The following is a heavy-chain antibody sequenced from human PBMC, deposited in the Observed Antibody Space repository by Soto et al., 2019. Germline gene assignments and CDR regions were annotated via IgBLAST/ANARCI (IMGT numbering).Heavy chain of an antibody. J-gene: IGHJ4*02. Sequence: GGSLILSCASSGFTFSSYAMSWVRQAPGKGLEWVSGISWNSNTIAYADSVKGRFTISRDNAKNSLYLQMNSLRAEDKAFYYCAKENGQKWGQGTLVTV. D-gene: IGHD2-8*01. CDR2: ISWNSNTI. CDR1: GFTFSSYA. CDR3: AKENGQK. V-gene: IGHV3-9*01.